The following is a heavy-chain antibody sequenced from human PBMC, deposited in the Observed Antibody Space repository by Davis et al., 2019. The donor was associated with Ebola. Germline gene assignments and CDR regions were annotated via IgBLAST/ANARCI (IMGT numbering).Heavy chain of an antibody. J-gene: IGHJ4*02. D-gene: IGHD1/OR15-1a*01. V-gene: IGHV4-39*01. CDR1: GGSIRNSNYY. Sequence: MPSETLSLTCSVSGGSIRNSNYYCGWVRQPPGKGLEWIGSIFYTGTTYFNPSLGSRVAVSVDTSKNQFSLRLNSVTAADTAVYYCAIQILGTTRVFDYWGRGTLVTVSS. CDR3: AIQILGTTRVFDY. CDR2: IFYTGTT.